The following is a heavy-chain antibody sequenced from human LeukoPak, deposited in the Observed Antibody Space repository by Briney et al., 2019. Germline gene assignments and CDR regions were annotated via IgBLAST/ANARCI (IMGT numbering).Heavy chain of an antibody. Sequence: GGSLRLSCVASGFTFSSYWMHWVRHAPGKGLVWVSRINTDGSSTTYADSVKGRFTISRDNARNTLYLQMNSLRAEDTAVYYCARDNYYEYSGPLDYWGQGTLVTVSS. J-gene: IGHJ4*02. CDR1: GFTFSSYW. CDR3: ARDNYYEYSGPLDY. V-gene: IGHV3-74*01. CDR2: INTDGSST. D-gene: IGHD3-22*01.